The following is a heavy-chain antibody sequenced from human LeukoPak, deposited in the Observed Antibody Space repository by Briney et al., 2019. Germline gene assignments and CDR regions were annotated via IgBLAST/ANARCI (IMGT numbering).Heavy chain of an antibody. CDR3: TKDPLDY. V-gene: IGHV3-23*01. CDR2: ISGSAGGT. Sequence: GGSLRLSCVASGFTLSSYTMSWVREAPGKGLEWVSGISGSAGGTFYSDSVRGCFTISRDSPKNTLYLQMNSLRVEDTAVYYCTKDPLDYWGQGTLVTVSS. J-gene: IGHJ4*02. CDR1: GFTLSSYT.